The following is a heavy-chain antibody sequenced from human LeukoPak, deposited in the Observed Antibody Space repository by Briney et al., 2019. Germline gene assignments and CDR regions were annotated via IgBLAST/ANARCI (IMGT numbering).Heavy chain of an antibody. CDR2: ISSSGSSM. J-gene: IGHJ5*02. Sequence: GGSLRLSCAASGFTLSDYYMSWIRQAPGKGLEWVSYISSSGSSMFYADSVKGRFTISRDNAKNSLYLQMNSLRAEDTAMYYCVRAGYCSGGSCLNWFDPWGQGTLVTVSS. D-gene: IGHD2-15*01. CDR1: GFTLSDYY. CDR3: VRAGYCSGGSCLNWFDP. V-gene: IGHV3-11*01.